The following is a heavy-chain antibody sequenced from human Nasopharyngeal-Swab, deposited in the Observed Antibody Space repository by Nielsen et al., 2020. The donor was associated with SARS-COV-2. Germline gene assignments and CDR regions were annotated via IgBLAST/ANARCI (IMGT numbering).Heavy chain of an antibody. J-gene: IGHJ6*02. CDR3: ARERGSIVGAMVYYYYGMDV. CDR2: IYYSGST. D-gene: IGHD1-26*01. Sequence: SETLSLTCTVSGGSISSSSYYWGWIRQPPGKGLEWIGSIYYSGSTYYNPSLKSRVTISVDTSKNQFSLKLSSVTAADTAVYYCARERGSIVGAMVYYYYGMDVWGQGTTVTVSS. CDR1: GGSISSSSYY. V-gene: IGHV4-39*02.